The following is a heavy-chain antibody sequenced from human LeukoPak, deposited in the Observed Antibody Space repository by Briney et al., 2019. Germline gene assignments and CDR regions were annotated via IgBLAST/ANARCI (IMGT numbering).Heavy chain of an antibody. CDR3: ARGSAHTDY. J-gene: IGHJ4*02. CDR1: GFTFSDHY. CDR2: SRNRANSYTT. Sequence: TGGSLRLSCAASGFTFSDHYMDWVRQAPGKGLEWVGRSRNRANSYTTEYAASVKGRFIISRDDSKNSLYLQMNSLKTEDTAVYYCARGSAHTDYWGQGTLVTVSS. V-gene: IGHV3-72*01. D-gene: IGHD6-6*01.